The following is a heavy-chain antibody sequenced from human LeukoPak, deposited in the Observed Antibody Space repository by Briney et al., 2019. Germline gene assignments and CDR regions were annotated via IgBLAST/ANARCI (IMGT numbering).Heavy chain of an antibody. CDR3: ATVPRFLEWLSYFDY. V-gene: IGHV1-24*01. Sequence: ASVKVSCKVSGYTLTELSMHWVQQAPGKGLEWMGGFDPEDGETIYAQKFQGRVTMTEDTSTDTAYMELSSLRSEDTAVYYCATVPRFLEWLSYFDYWGQGTLVTVSS. J-gene: IGHJ4*02. D-gene: IGHD3-3*01. CDR2: FDPEDGET. CDR1: GYTLTELS.